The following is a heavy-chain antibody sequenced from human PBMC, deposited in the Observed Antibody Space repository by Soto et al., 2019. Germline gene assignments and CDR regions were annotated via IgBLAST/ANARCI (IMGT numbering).Heavy chain of an antibody. CDR3: ARDRGACSGGSCYSGFDY. CDR2: INHSGST. V-gene: IGHV4-34*01. CDR1: GGSFSGYY. J-gene: IGHJ4*02. D-gene: IGHD2-15*01. Sequence: SETLSLTCAVYGGSFSGYYWSWIRQPPGKGLEWIGEINHSGSTNYNPSLKSRVTISVDTSKNQFSLKLSSVTAADTAVYYCARDRGACSGGSCYSGFDYWGQGTLVTXSS.